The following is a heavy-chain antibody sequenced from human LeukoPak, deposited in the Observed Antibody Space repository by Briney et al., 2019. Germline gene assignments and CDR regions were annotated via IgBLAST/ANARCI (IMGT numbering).Heavy chain of an antibody. J-gene: IGHJ4*02. Sequence: GGSLRLSCAASGFTFSSYGMHRVRQAPGKGLEWVAVISYDGSNKYYADSVKGRFTISRDNSKNTLYLQMNSLRAEDTAVYYCAKDGLTGYFDYWGQGTLVTVSS. CDR1: GFTFSSYG. CDR2: ISYDGSNK. V-gene: IGHV3-30*18. CDR3: AKDGLTGYFDY. D-gene: IGHD3/OR15-3a*01.